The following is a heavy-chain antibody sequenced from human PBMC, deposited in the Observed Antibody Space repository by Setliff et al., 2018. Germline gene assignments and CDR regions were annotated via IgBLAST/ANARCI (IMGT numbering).Heavy chain of an antibody. Sequence: SETLSLTCAVYGASFSGTYCSWIRQSPGKGLEWIGEINHTGSPNWIGEINHSGSPNYNPSLTSRVRISVDTSKKQLSLKLSTVTAADTAVYYCRFRSGYYKNDYWGQGTLVTVSS. V-gene: IGHV4-34*01. CDR2: INHSGSP. J-gene: IGHJ4*02. CDR3: RFRSGYYKNDY. D-gene: IGHD3-3*01. CDR1: GASFSGTY.